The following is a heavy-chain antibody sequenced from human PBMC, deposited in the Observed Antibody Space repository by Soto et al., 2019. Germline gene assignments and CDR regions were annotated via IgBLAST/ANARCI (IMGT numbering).Heavy chain of an antibody. CDR3: ARVGTTGYYYYYMDV. J-gene: IGHJ6*03. CDR1: GGSISSGGYY. CDR2: IYYSGST. V-gene: IGHV4-31*03. Sequence: TSETLSLTCTVSGGSISSGGYYWSWIRQHPGKGLEWIGYIYYSGSTYYNPSLKSRVTISVDTSKNQFSLKLSSVTAADTAVYYCARVGTTGYYYYYMDVWGKGTTVTVSS. D-gene: IGHD1-1*01.